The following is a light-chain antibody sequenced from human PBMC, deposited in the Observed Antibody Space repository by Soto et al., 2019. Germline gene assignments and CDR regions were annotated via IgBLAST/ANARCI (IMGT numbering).Light chain of an antibody. Sequence: TGITHTRLPLTVTRGQPASISGRSSPSLLHADGKTYLYWYLQRPGQPPQLLIYELSTRFSGVPDMFSGSGSGTDFTLKISRVEAGDVGVYDSMQSIELPRTFGGGTKVDIK. CDR1: PSLLHADGKTY. CDR3: MQSIELPRT. J-gene: IGKJ4*01. CDR2: ELS. V-gene: IGKV2D-29*01.